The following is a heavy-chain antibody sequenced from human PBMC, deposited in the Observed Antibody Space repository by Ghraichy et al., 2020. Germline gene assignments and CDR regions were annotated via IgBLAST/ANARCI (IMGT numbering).Heavy chain of an antibody. CDR2: INHSGST. CDR3: ARNSSNSYDDAFDS. V-gene: IGHV4-34*01. CDR1: GGSFSVYS. D-gene: IGHD6-13*01. Sequence: SQTLSLTCAVFGGSFSVYSWSWIRQPPGKGLEWIGEINHSGSTQYNPSLKSRVTISVETSKNQFSLKLNSVIAADTAVYYCARNSSNSYDDAFDSWGRGTLVTVSS. J-gene: IGHJ3*01.